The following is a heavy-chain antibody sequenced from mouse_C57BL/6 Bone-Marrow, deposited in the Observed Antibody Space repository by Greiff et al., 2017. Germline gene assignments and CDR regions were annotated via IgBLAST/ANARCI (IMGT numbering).Heavy chain of an antibody. J-gene: IGHJ3*01. CDR3: ANMFFAY. Sequence: QVPLQQPGAELVKPGASVMMSCKASGYTFTSSWITWVKQRPGQGLEWIGDIYPGSGSTNYNEKFKSKATLTVDTSSSTAYMQLSSLTSEDSAVYYCANMFFAYWGQGTLVTVSA. V-gene: IGHV1-55*01. CDR1: GYTFTSSW. CDR2: IYPGSGST.